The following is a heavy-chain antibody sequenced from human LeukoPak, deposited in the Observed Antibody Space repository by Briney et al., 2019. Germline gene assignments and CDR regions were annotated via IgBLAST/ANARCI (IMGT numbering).Heavy chain of an antibody. CDR2: ISTSSSYI. J-gene: IGHJ5*02. Sequence: PGGSLRLSCAASGFTFSGYSMNWVRQAPGKGLEWVSSISTSSSYIYYADSVKGRFTISRGNAKNSLYLQMNSLRAEDTAVYYCARDAHVRGYCDSTSCPKGGFDPWGQGTLVTVSS. CDR3: ARDAHVRGYCDSTSCPKGGFDP. CDR1: GFTFSGYS. V-gene: IGHV3-21*01. D-gene: IGHD2-2*01.